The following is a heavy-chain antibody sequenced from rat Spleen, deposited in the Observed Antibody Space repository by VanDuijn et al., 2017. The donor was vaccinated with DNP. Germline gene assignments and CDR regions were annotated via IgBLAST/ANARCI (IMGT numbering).Heavy chain of an antibody. CDR1: GLTFSDYS. CDR2: IVYDGSGS. V-gene: IGHV5S10*01. J-gene: IGHJ4*01. D-gene: IGHD1-11*01. CDR3: TTFEGRDA. Sequence: EVQLVESGGDLVQPGGSLKLSCAASGLTFSDYSMAWVRQAPKKGLEWVATIVYDGSGSFYGDSVTGRFTISRDNAKSTLYLQMDSLRSEDTATYYCTTFEGRDAWGQGTSVTVSS.